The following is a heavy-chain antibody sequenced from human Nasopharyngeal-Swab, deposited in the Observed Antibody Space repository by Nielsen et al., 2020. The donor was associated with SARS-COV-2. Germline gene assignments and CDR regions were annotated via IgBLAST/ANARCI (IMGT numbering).Heavy chain of an antibody. J-gene: IGHJ4*02. CDR2: IAHDASNE. Sequence: SLNISCAASGFTFSSFGMHWVRQAPGKGAEWVAFIAHDASNEYYGDSVKGRFSISRDPSKNTLYLQMDSLRGEDTAVYYCARDAPAHYGAFYWGRGTLVTVSS. D-gene: IGHD4-17*01. V-gene: IGHV3-30*03. CDR1: GFTFSSFG. CDR3: ARDAPAHYGAFY.